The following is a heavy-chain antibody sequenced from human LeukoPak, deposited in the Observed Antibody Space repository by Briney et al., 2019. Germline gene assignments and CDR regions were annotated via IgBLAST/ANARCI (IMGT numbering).Heavy chain of an antibody. V-gene: IGHV3-23*01. J-gene: IGHJ4*02. Sequence: GGSLRLSCAASGFTFSNYAMSWVRQAPGKGLEWVSHISGSDGDTYYADSVKGRFTISRDNSKNTLYLQMNSLRADDTAVYYGLWFGEQLHTTLEYWGQGTLVTVSS. CDR3: LWFGEQLHTTLEY. CDR2: ISGSDGDT. D-gene: IGHD3-10*01. CDR1: GFTFSNYA.